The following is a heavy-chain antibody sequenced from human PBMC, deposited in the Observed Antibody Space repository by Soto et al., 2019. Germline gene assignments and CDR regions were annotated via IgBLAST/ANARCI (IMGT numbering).Heavy chain of an antibody. V-gene: IGHV3-30*18. CDR2: ISYDGSNK. J-gene: IGHJ6*02. CDR3: AKDPPRYNWYYLGYYYYGMDV. Sequence: QVQLVESGGGVVQPGRSLRLSCAASGFTFSSYGMDWVRQARGKGLEWVAVISYDGSNKYYADSVKGRFTISRDNSKNTLYLQMNSLRAEDTAVYYCAKDPPRYNWYYLGYYYYGMDVWGRGTTVTVSS. D-gene: IGHD1-7*01. CDR1: GFTFSSYG.